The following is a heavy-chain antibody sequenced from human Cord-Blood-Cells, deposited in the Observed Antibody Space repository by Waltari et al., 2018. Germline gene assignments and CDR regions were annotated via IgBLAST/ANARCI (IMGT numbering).Heavy chain of an antibody. V-gene: IGHV4-59*01. CDR3: ARDRKEEDYYDAFDI. D-gene: IGHD3-10*01. J-gene: IGHJ3*02. CDR1: GGSISSYY. Sequence: QVQLQESGPGLVKPSETLSLTCTVSGGSISSYYWSWIRQPPGKGLEWIGYIYYSGSTNYNPSLKSRVTISVDTSKNQFSLKLSSVTAADTAVYYCARDRKEEDYYDAFDIWGQGTMVTVSS. CDR2: IYYSGST.